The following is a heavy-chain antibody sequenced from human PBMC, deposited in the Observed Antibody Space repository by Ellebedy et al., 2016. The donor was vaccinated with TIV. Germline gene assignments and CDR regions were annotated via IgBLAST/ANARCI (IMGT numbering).Heavy chain of an antibody. Sequence: GESLKISCAASGFTFSSYAMSWVRQAPGKGLEWVSAISGSGGSTYYADSVKGRFTISRDNSKNTLYLQMNSLRAEDTAVYYCAKDSYSSGWACDYWGQGTLVTVSS. CDR2: ISGSGGST. CDR1: GFTFSSYA. CDR3: AKDSYSSGWACDY. J-gene: IGHJ4*02. V-gene: IGHV3-23*01. D-gene: IGHD6-19*01.